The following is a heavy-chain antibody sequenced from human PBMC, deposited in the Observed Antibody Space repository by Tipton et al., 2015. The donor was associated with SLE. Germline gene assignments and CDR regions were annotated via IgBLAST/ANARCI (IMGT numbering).Heavy chain of an antibody. CDR3: AGGVSYYYGMDV. V-gene: IGHV3-15*01. Sequence: GSLRLSCAASGFTFSNAWMSWVRQASGKGLEWVGRIKTKTDGGTTDYAAPVKGRFTISRDDSKNTLYLQMNSLRAEDTAVYYCAGGVSYYYGMDVWGQGTTVTVSS. J-gene: IGHJ6*02. CDR1: GFTFSNAW. CDR2: IKTKTDGGTT. D-gene: IGHD2-21*01.